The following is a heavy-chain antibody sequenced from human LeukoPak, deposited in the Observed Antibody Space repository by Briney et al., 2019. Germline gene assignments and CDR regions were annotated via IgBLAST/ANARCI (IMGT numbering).Heavy chain of an antibody. CDR2: IYNDGRT. CDR3: ARDSSSGNYFYFDY. D-gene: IGHD3-22*01. V-gene: IGHV3-53*01. Sequence: PGGSLILSCAASGFTVSSNYMSWVRQAPGKGLEWVSVIYNDGRTYYADSVKGRFTISRDNSKNTLYLQMNSLRVEATAVYYCARDSSSGNYFYFDYWGQGTLVTVSS. J-gene: IGHJ4*02. CDR1: GFTVSSNY.